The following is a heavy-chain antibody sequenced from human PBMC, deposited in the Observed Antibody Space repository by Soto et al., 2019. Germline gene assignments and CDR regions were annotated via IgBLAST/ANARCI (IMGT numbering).Heavy chain of an antibody. Sequence: QITLKESGPTLVKPTQTLTLTCTFSGFSLSTTGVGVGWIRQPPGKALEWLALIYWDDDKRYNPSLNSRLTIPKDTSKTXVFLSMXXMDPVDTATYYCVQSRCGGDCLQSYSSHSYYGLDVWGQGTTVTVSS. V-gene: IGHV2-5*02. CDR2: IYWDDDK. D-gene: IGHD2-21*02. J-gene: IGHJ6*02. CDR3: VQSRCGGDCLQSYSSHSYYGLDV. CDR1: GFSLSTTGVG.